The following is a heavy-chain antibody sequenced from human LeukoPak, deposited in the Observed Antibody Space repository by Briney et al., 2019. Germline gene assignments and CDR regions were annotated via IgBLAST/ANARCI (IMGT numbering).Heavy chain of an antibody. CDR1: GFTVSSNY. CDR3: ARDSAFVAATLSYYYYGMDG. CDR2: IYSGGST. V-gene: IGHV3-66*01. D-gene: IGHD2-15*01. Sequence: GGSLRLSCAASGFTVSSNYMSWVRQAPGKGLEWVSVIYSGGSTYYADSVKGRFTISRDNSKNTLYLQMNSLRAEDTAVYYCARDSAFVAATLSYYYYGMDGWGQGTTVTVSS. J-gene: IGHJ6*02.